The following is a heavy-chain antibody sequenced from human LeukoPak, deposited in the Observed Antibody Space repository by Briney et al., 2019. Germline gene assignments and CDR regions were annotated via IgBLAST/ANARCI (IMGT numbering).Heavy chain of an antibody. D-gene: IGHD3-22*01. CDR3: ARGRWYYNSSGLTLLDAFDI. CDR2: INWNGGST. Sequence: PGGSLRLSCAASGFTFDDYGMSWVRQAPGKGLEWVSGINWNGGSTGYADSVKGRFTISRDNAKNSLYLQMNSLRAEDTALYYCARGRWYYNSSGLTLLDAFDIWGQGTMVTVSS. V-gene: IGHV3-20*04. CDR1: GFTFDDYG. J-gene: IGHJ3*02.